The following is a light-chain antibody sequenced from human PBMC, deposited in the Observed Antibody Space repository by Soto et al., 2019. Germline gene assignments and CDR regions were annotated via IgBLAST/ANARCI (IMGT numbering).Light chain of an antibody. CDR2: NDN. Sequence: QSVLTQPPSASGTPGQRVTFSCSGSSSNIGSGTVNWYQQLPGTAPKLLIYNDNQRPSGVPDRFSGSKSGTSASLAISGLQSEDEADYYCASWDVTLNGLYVFGTGTKLTGL. V-gene: IGLV1-44*01. J-gene: IGLJ1*01. CDR3: ASWDVTLNGLYV. CDR1: SSNIGSGT.